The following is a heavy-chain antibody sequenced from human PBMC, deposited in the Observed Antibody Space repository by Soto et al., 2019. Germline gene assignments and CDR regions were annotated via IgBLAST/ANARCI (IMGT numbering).Heavy chain of an antibody. CDR2: INSDGSST. CDR3: ARDHVVSRNWFDP. D-gene: IGHD2-21*01. V-gene: IGHV3-74*01. J-gene: IGHJ5*02. CDR1: GFTFSSYG. Sequence: GGSLRLSCAASGFTFSSYGMHWVRQAPGKGLVWVSRINSDGSSTSYADSVKGRFTISRDNAKNTLYLQMNSLRAEDTAVYYCARDHVVSRNWFDPWGQGTLVTVSS.